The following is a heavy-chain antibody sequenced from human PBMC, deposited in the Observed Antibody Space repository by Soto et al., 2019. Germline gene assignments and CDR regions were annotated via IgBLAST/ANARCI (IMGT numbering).Heavy chain of an antibody. Sequence: SVTLSLTCPVSGGYVISSGCYWGWIRQPPGKGLEWIGSVYYSGSTYYNPSLESRVTISVDKSKNQFSLKLMSLSAADTAVYYCGRLEGLATISYYFDYWGQGALVTVSS. J-gene: IGHJ4*02. CDR3: GRLEGLATISYYFDY. CDR2: VYYSGST. V-gene: IGHV4-39*01. CDR1: GGYVISSGCY. D-gene: IGHD3-9*01.